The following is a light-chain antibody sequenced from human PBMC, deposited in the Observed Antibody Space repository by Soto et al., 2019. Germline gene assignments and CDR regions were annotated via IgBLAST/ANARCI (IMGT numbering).Light chain of an antibody. J-gene: IGKJ4*01. CDR1: QSVSSNY. CDR2: GIS. V-gene: IGKV3-20*01. CDR3: QQYGSYPLT. Sequence: EIVLTQSPGTLSLSPGERATLCCRASQSVSSNYLAWYQQKPGQAPRLLIYGISTRATGIPDRFSGSGSGTDFTLTISRLEPEDFAVYYCQQYGSYPLTFGGGTKVEIK.